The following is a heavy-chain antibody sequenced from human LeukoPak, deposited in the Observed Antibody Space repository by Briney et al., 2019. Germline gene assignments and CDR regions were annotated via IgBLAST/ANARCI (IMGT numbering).Heavy chain of an antibody. Sequence: SETLSLTCTVSGGSISSYYWSWIRQPPGKGLEWIGYIYTSGSTNYNPSLKSRVTISVDTSKNQFSLKLSSVTAADTAVYYCARLKRYSSSWYDPWYYYMDVWGKGTTVTVSS. CDR3: ARLKRYSSSWYDPWYYYMDV. V-gene: IGHV4-4*09. D-gene: IGHD6-13*01. CDR1: GGSISSYY. CDR2: IYTSGST. J-gene: IGHJ6*03.